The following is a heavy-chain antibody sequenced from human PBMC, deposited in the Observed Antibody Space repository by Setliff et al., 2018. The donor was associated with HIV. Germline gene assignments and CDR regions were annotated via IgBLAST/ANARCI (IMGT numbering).Heavy chain of an antibody. CDR2: IYPGDSET. CDR1: GYNFNSYW. Sequence: GESLKISCGASGYNFNSYWIGWVRQMPGKGLEWVAVIYPGDSETRYSPSFQGRVTISADKSISTAYLQWGSLKASDTAMYYCAMFFSGTPFDFWGQGTLVTVSS. CDR3: AMFFSGTPFDF. D-gene: IGHD1-26*01. V-gene: IGHV5-51*01. J-gene: IGHJ4*02.